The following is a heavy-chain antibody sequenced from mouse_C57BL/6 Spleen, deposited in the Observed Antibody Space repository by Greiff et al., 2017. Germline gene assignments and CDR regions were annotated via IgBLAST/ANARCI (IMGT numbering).Heavy chain of an antibody. J-gene: IGHJ4*01. CDR1: GFTFSSYA. CDR3: ARENYGYAMDY. D-gene: IGHD1-1*02. V-gene: IGHV5-4*01. Sequence: DVKLVDSGGGLVKPGGSLKLSCAASGFTFSSYAMSWVRQTPEKRLEWVATISDGGSYTYYPDNVKGRFTISRDNAKNNLYLQMSHLKSEDTAMYYCARENYGYAMDYWGQGTSVTVSS. CDR2: ISDGGSYT.